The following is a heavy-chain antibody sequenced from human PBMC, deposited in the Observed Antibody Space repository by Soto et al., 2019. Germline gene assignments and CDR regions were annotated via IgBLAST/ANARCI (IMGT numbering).Heavy chain of an antibody. J-gene: IGHJ6*03. CDR1: SGSISSSNW. V-gene: IGHV4-4*02. CDR3: ARKRAYYDFWSGPTRHVGYNYMDV. D-gene: IGHD3-3*01. CDR2: IYHSGST. Sequence: QVQLQESGPGLVKPSGTLSLTCAVSSGSISSSNWWSWVRQPPGKGLEWIGEIYHSGSTNYNPSLKSRVTISVDKSKNQFSLKLSSVTAADTAVYYCARKRAYYDFWSGPTRHVGYNYMDVWGKGTTVTVSS.